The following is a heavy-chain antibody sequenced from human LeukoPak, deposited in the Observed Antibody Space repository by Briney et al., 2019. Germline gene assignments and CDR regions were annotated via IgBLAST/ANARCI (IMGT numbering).Heavy chain of an antibody. D-gene: IGHD6-19*01. CDR3: ARVTTVAGTLPDY. V-gene: IGHV3-21*01. CDR1: GFTFSSYS. CDR2: ISSSSSYI. J-gene: IGHJ4*02. Sequence: GGSLRLSCAASGFTFSSYSMNWVRQAPGKGLEWVSSISSSSSYIYYADSVKGRFTISRDNAKNSLYLQMNSLRAEDTAVYYCARVTTVAGTLPDYWGQGTLVTVSS.